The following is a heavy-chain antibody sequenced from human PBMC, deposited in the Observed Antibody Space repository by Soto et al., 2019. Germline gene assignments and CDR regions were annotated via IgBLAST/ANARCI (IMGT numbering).Heavy chain of an antibody. V-gene: IGHV4-30-4*01. CDR1: GGSFSSGDYY. CDR3: ARVLRRGNSGYEDY. D-gene: IGHD5-12*01. J-gene: IGHJ4*02. Sequence: QVQLQESGPGLVKPSQTLSLTCTVSGGSFSSGDYYWGWIRQPPGKGLEWIGYVFSSGSTYHNPSLLSRLARAIDTSKHQFSLRLISVTAADTAVYYCARVLRRGNSGYEDYWGQGTLVTVSS. CDR2: VFSSGST.